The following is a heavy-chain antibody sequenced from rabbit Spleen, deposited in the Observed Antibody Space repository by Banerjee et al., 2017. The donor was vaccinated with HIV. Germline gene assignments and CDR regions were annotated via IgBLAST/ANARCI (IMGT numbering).Heavy chain of an antibody. CDR2: IGTGSGST. J-gene: IGHJ6*01. D-gene: IGHD8-1*01. CDR3: ARDGAGGSYFAL. CDR1: GFSFSSSYW. Sequence: QSLEESGGDLVKPGASLTLTCTASGFSFSSSYWICWVRQAPGKGLEWIGCIGTGSGSTYYASWVNGRFTISSHNAQNTLYLQLNSLTAADTATYFCARDGAGGSYFALWGQGTLVTVS. V-gene: IGHV1S40*01.